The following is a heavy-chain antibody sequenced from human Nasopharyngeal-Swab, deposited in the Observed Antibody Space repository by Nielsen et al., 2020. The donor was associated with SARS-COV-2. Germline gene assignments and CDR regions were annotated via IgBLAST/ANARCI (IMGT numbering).Heavy chain of an antibody. Sequence: SVKVSCKTSGDTFTNSAISWVRQAPGQGLEWMGGIVPALGLPNYAQKFRGRVTISADRSTTTSYLELSSLRSEDTAIYYCARDIHELWSGQFFDLWGQGSLVTVSS. CDR1: GDTFTNSA. CDR3: ARDIHELWSGQFFDL. V-gene: IGHV1-69*10. CDR2: IVPALGLP. D-gene: IGHD3-3*01. J-gene: IGHJ5*02.